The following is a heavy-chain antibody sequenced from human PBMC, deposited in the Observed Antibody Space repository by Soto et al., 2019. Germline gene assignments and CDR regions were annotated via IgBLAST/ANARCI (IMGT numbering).Heavy chain of an antibody. Sequence: QVQLVQSGAEVKKPGSSVKVSCKVSGVTFSSYAISWVRQAPGQGLEWMGGIIPIFGTANYAQKFQGRVTITADESTSTAYMELSSLRSEDTAVYYCARDYYGSGHLGYFDYWGQGTLVTVSS. CDR2: IIPIFGTA. CDR1: GVTFSSYA. V-gene: IGHV1-69*01. D-gene: IGHD3-10*01. CDR3: ARDYYGSGHLGYFDY. J-gene: IGHJ4*02.